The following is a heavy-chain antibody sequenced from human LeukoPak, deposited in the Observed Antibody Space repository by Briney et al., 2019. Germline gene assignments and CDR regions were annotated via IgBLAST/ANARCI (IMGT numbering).Heavy chain of an antibody. CDR1: GFTFGIYA. J-gene: IGHJ4*02. CDR3: ARDLRGDIILVPAAPDY. Sequence: GGSLRLSCAASGFTFGIYAMHWVRQAPGKGLEYVSAISSNGGSTYYANSVKGRFTISRDNSKNTLYLQMGSLRAEDMAVYYCARDLRGDIILVPAAPDYWGQGTLVTVSS. D-gene: IGHD2-2*01. V-gene: IGHV3-64*01. CDR2: ISSNGGST.